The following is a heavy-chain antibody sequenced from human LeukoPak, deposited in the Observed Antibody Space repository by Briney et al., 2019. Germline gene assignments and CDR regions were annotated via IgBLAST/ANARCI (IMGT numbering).Heavy chain of an antibody. CDR1: GYSFTSYW. CDR2: IYPGDSDT. Sequence: GESLKISCKGSGYSFTSYWIGWVRQMPGKGLGWMGIIYPGDSDTRYSPSFQGQVTISADKSISTAYLQWSSLKASDTAMYYCATRYSSSSYAFDIWGQGTMVTVSS. CDR3: ATRYSSSSYAFDI. V-gene: IGHV5-51*01. J-gene: IGHJ3*02. D-gene: IGHD6-6*01.